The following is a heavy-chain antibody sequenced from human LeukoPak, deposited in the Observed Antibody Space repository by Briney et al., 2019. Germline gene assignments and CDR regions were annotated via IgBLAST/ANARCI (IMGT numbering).Heavy chain of an antibody. CDR3: AQVRTSWSRYVAFGI. CDR1: GFTFDDYA. CDR2: ISWNSGSI. D-gene: IGHD1-1*01. Sequence: GRSLRLSCAASGFTFDDYAMHWVRQAPGKGLEWVSGISWNSGSIGYAYSVKGRFTISRDNAKNSLYLQMKSLRAEAMASYYFAQVRTSWSRYVAFGISSQGTMVTVSS. V-gene: IGHV3-9*03. J-gene: IGHJ3*02.